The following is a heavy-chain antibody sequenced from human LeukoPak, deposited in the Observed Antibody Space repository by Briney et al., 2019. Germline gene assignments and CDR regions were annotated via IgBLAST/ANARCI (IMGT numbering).Heavy chain of an antibody. CDR3: ARGGVVGYSYGFDY. J-gene: IGHJ4*02. D-gene: IGHD5-18*01. Sequence: SETLSLTCAVSGYSISSGYYWGWIRQPPGKGLEWIGYIYYSGSTNYNPSLKSRVTISVDTSKNQFSLKLSSVTAADTAVYYCARGGVVGYSYGFDYWGQGTLVTVSS. CDR2: IYYSGST. CDR1: GYSISSGYY. V-gene: IGHV4-61*01.